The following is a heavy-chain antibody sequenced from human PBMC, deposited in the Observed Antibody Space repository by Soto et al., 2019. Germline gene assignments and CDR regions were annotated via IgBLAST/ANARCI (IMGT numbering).Heavy chain of an antibody. V-gene: IGHV3-23*01. D-gene: IGHD6-19*01. Sequence: EVQLLESGGGLVQPGGSLRLSGAASGFTFSSYAMSWVRQAPGKGLEWVSAISGSGGSTYYADSVKGRFTISRDNSKNTLYLQMNSLRAEDTAVYYCAIHQHSSGWYYFDYWGQGTLVTVSS. CDR2: ISGSGGST. CDR1: GFTFSSYA. J-gene: IGHJ4*02. CDR3: AIHQHSSGWYYFDY.